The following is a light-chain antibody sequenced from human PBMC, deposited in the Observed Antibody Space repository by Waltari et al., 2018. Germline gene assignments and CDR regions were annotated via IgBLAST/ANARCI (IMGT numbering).Light chain of an antibody. V-gene: IGKV2-30*02. Sequence: VVMAQSPLTLPVTLGQPTSISCKARQSLVHSDGNTHLNWYQQRPGQSPRRLIYRGSNRASGVPDRFSGSGSGTDFTLTISRVEAEDVAVYYCLQGTHWPYTFGQGTKLDIK. CDR3: LQGTHWPYT. CDR2: RGS. J-gene: IGKJ2*01. CDR1: QSLVHSDGNTH.